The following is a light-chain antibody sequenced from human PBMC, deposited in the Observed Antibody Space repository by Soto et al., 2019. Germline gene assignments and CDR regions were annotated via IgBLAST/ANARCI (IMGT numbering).Light chain of an antibody. CDR1: SSDIGAYKF. CDR2: EVS. J-gene: IGLJ2*01. V-gene: IGLV2-8*01. CDR3: SLYAGSNNVV. Sequence: QSALTQPPSASGSPGQSVAISCTGTSSDIGAYKFVSWYQQHPGKAPKLIIYEVSIRPSGVPDRLSGSKSGNTASLTVSGLLAEDEADYYCSLYAGSNNVVFGGGTKVTVL.